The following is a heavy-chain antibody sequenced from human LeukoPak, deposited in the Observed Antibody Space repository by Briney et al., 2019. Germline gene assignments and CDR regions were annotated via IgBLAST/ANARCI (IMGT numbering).Heavy chain of an antibody. CDR2: ISAYNGNT. CDR3: ARAAAGHLYYYYYYMDV. V-gene: IGHV1-18*04. Sequence: ASVKVSCKASGYTFTGYYMHWVRQAPGQGLEWMGWISAYNGNTNYAQKLQGRVTMTTDTSTSTAYMELRSLRSDDTAVYYCARAAAGHLYYYYYYMDVWGKGTTVTVSS. D-gene: IGHD6-13*01. J-gene: IGHJ6*03. CDR1: GYTFTGYY.